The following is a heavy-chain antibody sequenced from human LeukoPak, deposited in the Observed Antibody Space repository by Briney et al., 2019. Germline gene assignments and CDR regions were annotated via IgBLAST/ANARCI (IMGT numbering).Heavy chain of an antibody. CDR2: MKEDGGVK. J-gene: IGHJ2*01. D-gene: IGHD2-8*02. CDR1: GFIFSPYW. CDR3: ARVRTEWYIDL. V-gene: IGHV3-7*01. Sequence: GGSLRLSCAASGFIFSPYWVTWVRQAPGMGLEWVANMKEDGGVKFYVDSVRGRFTISRDNAKNSVYLQMNSLRVEDTGVYYCARVRTEWYIDLWGRGTLVTVST.